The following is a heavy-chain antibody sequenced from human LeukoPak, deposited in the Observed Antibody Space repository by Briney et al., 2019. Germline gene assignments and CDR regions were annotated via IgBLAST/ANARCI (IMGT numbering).Heavy chain of an antibody. CDR3: AIGFCTSTICYSWFDS. V-gene: IGHV1-8*01. CDR2: MNPNSGNT. D-gene: IGHD2-2*01. J-gene: IGHJ5*01. Sequence: ASVKVSCKASGYTFTSNDINWVRQATGQGLEWMGWMNPNSGNTGWAQKLQGRVTMTRNTSRTTAYMELSSLRSEDTAVYYCAIGFCTSTICYSWFDSWGQGTLVTVSS. CDR1: GYTFTSND.